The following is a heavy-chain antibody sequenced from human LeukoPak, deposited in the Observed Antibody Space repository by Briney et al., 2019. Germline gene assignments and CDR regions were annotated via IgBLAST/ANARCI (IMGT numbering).Heavy chain of an antibody. CDR1: GYTFTSYG. CDR3: ARDRSPGYYDSSGYPEFDY. CDR2: ISAYNGNT. V-gene: IGHV1-18*01. D-gene: IGHD3-22*01. Sequence: EASVKVSCKASGYTFTSYGISWVRQAPGQGLEWMGWISAYNGNTNYAQKLQSRVTMTTDTSASTAYMELRSLRSDDTAVYYCARDRSPGYYDSSGYPEFDYWGQGTLVTVSS. J-gene: IGHJ4*02.